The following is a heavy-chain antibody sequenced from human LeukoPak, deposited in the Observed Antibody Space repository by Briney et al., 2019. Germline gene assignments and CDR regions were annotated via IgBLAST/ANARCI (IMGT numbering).Heavy chain of an antibody. Sequence: ASVKVSCTASGYTFTTYYMHWVRQAPGQGLEWMAIINPSGGSTSYAQKFQGRVTMTRDTSTSTAYMELSSLRSEDTAVYYCARDVFSSGYYVGRYYFDYWGQGTLVTVSS. V-gene: IGHV1-46*01. J-gene: IGHJ4*02. D-gene: IGHD3-22*01. CDR2: INPSGGST. CDR1: GYTFTTYY. CDR3: ARDVFSSGYYVGRYYFDY.